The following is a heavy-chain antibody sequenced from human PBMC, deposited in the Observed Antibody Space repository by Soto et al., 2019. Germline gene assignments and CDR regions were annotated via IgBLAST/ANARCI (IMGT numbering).Heavy chain of an antibody. V-gene: IGHV4-39*01. CDR1: GGSISSGGSY. J-gene: IGHJ6*02. D-gene: IGHD6-13*01. Sequence: SETLSLTCTVSGGSISSGGSYWGWIRQPPGKGLEWIGSIYSIGSTYYTSKNQFSLKLSSVTAADTAVYYCRRSSRYSTDVWGQGTTVTVSS. CDR3: RRSSRYSTDV. CDR2: IYSIGST.